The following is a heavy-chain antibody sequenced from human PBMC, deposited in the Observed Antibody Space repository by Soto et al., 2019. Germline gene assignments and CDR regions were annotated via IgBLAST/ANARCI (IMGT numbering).Heavy chain of an antibody. CDR2: IYPGDSDT. CDR3: ARRGLAVDGTWPIDY. D-gene: IGHD6-19*01. CDR1: GDSFTSYW. V-gene: IGHV5-51*01. Sequence: RGESLRICCKVPGDSFTSYWIVSVRQMPGKGLEWMGIIYPGDSDTRYSPSFQGQVTISADKSISTAYLQWSSLKASDTAMYYCARRGLAVDGTWPIDYWGQGTMVTVSS. J-gene: IGHJ4*02.